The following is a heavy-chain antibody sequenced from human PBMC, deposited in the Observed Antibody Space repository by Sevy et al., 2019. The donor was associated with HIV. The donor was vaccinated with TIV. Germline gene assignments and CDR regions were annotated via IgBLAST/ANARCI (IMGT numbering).Heavy chain of an antibody. CDR3: ARGSSSLGEYFQH. Sequence: SETLSLTCTVSGGSISSGDYYWSWIRQPPGKGLEWIGYIYYSGSTYYNPSLKSRVTISVDTSKNQFSLKLSSVTAADTAVYYCARGSSSLGEYFQHWGQRTLVTVSS. CDR1: GGSISSGDYY. V-gene: IGHV4-30-4*01. CDR2: IYYSGST. D-gene: IGHD6-13*01. J-gene: IGHJ1*01.